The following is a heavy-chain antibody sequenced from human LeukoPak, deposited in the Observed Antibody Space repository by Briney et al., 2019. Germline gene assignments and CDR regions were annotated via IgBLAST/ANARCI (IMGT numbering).Heavy chain of an antibody. J-gene: IGHJ3*02. CDR2: IYYSGST. CDR3: ARDRVSGAFDI. Sequence: PSETLSLTCTVSGGSISSYYWSWIRQPPGKGLEWIGYIYYSGSTYYNPSLKSRVTISVDTSKNQFSLKLSSVTAADTAVYYCARDRVSGAFDIWGQGTMVTVSS. CDR1: GGSISSYY. V-gene: IGHV4-59*12. D-gene: IGHD6-6*01.